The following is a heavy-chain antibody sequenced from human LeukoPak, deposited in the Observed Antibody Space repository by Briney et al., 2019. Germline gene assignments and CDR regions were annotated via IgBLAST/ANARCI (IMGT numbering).Heavy chain of an antibody. D-gene: IGHD3-22*01. Sequence: SETLSLTCTVSGGSISSSTYYWGWIRQPPGKGLEWIGSIFYSGRIYYNPSLKSRVTISVDTSKNQFSLKLSSVTAADTAVYYCARDRSISVIAHAFHIWGQGTMVTVSS. CDR3: ARDRSISVIAHAFHI. J-gene: IGHJ3*02. V-gene: IGHV4-39*02. CDR1: GGSISSSTYY. CDR2: IFYSGRI.